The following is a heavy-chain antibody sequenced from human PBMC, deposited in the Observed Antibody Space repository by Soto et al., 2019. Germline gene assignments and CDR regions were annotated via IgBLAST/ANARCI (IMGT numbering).Heavy chain of an antibody. Sequence: EVQLLESGGGLVQPGGSLRLSCAASGFTFSTYDMSWVRQAPGKGLEWVSAISGSGASIYYADSVKGRFTISRDNSIDTLYLQMSHLRTEDTAVYYCAHPRGYGVFDAYDIWGQGTMVTVS. CDR2: ISGSGASI. CDR1: GFTFSTYD. V-gene: IGHV3-23*01. CDR3: AHPRGYGVFDAYDI. J-gene: IGHJ3*02. D-gene: IGHD4-17*01.